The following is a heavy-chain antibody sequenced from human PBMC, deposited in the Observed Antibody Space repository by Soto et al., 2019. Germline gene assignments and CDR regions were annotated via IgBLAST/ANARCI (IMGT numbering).Heavy chain of an antibody. V-gene: IGHV5-10-1*01. CDR1: GYSFTSYW. J-gene: IGHJ3*02. Sequence: GESLKISCKGSGYSFTSYWISWVRQMPGKGLEWMGMIDPSDSYTNYSPSFQGHVTISADKSISTAYLQWSSLKASDTAMYYCASQEMATKNVDAFDIWGQGTMVTVS. CDR2: IDPSDSYT. D-gene: IGHD5-12*01. CDR3: ASQEMATKNVDAFDI.